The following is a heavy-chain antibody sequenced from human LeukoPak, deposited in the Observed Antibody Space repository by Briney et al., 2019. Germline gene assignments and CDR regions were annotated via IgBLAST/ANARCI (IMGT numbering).Heavy chain of an antibody. V-gene: IGHV3-23*01. CDR1: GFTFSSYD. CDR3: AKIRDCTNGVCPEWFDP. Sequence: GGSLRLSCAASGFTFSSYDMSWVRQAPGKGLEWVSLISGSGGNTYYADSVEGRSTISRDNSKNTLYLQMNSLRAEDTAVYYCAKIRDCTNGVCPEWFDPWGQGTLVTVSS. D-gene: IGHD2-8*01. J-gene: IGHJ5*02. CDR2: ISGSGGNT.